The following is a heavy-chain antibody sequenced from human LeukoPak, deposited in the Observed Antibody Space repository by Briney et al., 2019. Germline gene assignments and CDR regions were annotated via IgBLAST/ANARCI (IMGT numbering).Heavy chain of an antibody. D-gene: IGHD6-13*01. CDR2: INHSGST. CDR3: ASRIAAAGTGLLSGFFDY. V-gene: IGHV4-34*01. CDR1: GGSFSGYY. Sequence: SETLSLTCAVYGGSFSGYYWSWIRQPPGKGLEWIGEINHSGSTNYNPSLKSRVTISVDTSKNQFSLKLSSVTAADTAVYYCASRIAAAGTGLLSGFFDYWGQGTLVAVSS. J-gene: IGHJ4*02.